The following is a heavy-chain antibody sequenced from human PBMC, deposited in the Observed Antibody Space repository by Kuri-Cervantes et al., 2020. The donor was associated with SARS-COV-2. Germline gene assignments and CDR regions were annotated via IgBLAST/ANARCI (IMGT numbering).Heavy chain of an antibody. CDR3: ARGSSGYDLTFDY. J-gene: IGHJ4*02. CDR1: GFTFSDYH. Sequence: GGSLRLSCAASGFTFSDYHMSWIRQAPGKGLEWVSFISSSSSYTNYADSVKGRFTISRDNAKNSLYLQMNSLRAEDTAVYYCARGSSGYDLTFDYWGQGTMVTVSS. V-gene: IGHV3-11*06. CDR2: ISSSSSYT. D-gene: IGHD5-12*01.